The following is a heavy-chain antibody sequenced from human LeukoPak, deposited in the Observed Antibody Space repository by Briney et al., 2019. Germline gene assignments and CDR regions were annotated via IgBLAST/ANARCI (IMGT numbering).Heavy chain of an antibody. V-gene: IGHV4-30-4*01. CDR2: IYYSGST. Sequence: PSETLSLTCSVSGGSISSGDSYWSWIRQPPGKGLDWIGSIYYSGSTYYNPSLKSRVTISVGTSKNQFSLKLSSVTAADTAVYYCARAGQYYYDSAGYFPDHWGQGTLVTVSS. J-gene: IGHJ4*02. CDR3: ARAGQYYYDSAGYFPDH. CDR1: GGSISSGDSY. D-gene: IGHD3-22*01.